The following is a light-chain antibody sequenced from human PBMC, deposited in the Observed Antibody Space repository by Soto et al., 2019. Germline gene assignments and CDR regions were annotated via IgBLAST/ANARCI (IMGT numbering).Light chain of an antibody. CDR1: GSDVGGYKY. CDR3: SSYSTSTTLGV. Sequence: LAQPASVSGSPGQTISIPCTGTGSDVGGYKYVSWYQQHPDKAPKLIIYEVSGRPSGVSNRFSGSKSGNTASLTISGLQAEDEADYYCSSYSTSTTLGVFGTGTKVTVL. CDR2: EVS. V-gene: IGLV2-14*01. J-gene: IGLJ1*01.